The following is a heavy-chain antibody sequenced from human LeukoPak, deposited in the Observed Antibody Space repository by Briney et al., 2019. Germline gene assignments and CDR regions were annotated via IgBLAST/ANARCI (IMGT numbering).Heavy chain of an antibody. CDR1: GGSISSYY. J-gene: IGHJ4*02. Sequence: KASETLSLTCTVSGGSISSYYWSWIRQPAGKGLEWIGRIYTSGSTNYNPSLKSRVTMSVDTSKNQFSLKLSSVTAADTAVYYCARDKDDILTGYSYFDYWGQGTLVTVSS. V-gene: IGHV4-4*07. D-gene: IGHD3-9*01. CDR3: ARDKDDILTGYSYFDY. CDR2: IYTSGST.